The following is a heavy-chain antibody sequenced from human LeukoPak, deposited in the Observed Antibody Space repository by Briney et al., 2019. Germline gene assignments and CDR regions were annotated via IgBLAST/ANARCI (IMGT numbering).Heavy chain of an antibody. Sequence: GGSLRLSCAASGFNVNNAWMSWVRQAPGKGLEWVGRIRSKIDGGATDYAAPVKGRFTISRDDSKNTLYLQMNSLRAEDTAVYYCARGARLLWPDKTSDAFDIWGQGTMVTVSS. CDR2: IRSKIDGGAT. V-gene: IGHV3-15*07. CDR3: ARGARLLWPDKTSDAFDI. CDR1: GFNVNNAW. D-gene: IGHD3-10*01. J-gene: IGHJ3*02.